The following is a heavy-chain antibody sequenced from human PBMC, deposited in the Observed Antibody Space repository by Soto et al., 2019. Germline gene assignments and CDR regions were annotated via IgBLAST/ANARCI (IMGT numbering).Heavy chain of an antibody. CDR3: ARCSRSYFDY. CDR2: IYDSVST. J-gene: IGHJ4*02. CDR1: GGSISRSGYF. Sequence: QVQLQESGPGLVKPSQTLSLTCTVSGGSISRSGYFWSWTRQHPGKGLEWIGYIYDSVSTYDNPSLMSRVSPPVDTSKNQFSLSLSSVTAADTAMYYCARCSRSYFDYCGQRTLVTVSS. V-gene: IGHV4-31*03.